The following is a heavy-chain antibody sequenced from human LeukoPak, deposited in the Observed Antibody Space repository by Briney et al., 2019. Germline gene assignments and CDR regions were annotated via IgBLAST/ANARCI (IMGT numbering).Heavy chain of an antibody. D-gene: IGHD6-6*01. J-gene: IGHJ5*02. CDR1: GFTFSSYE. CDR3: ARDEEEYSSSSGGVGWFDP. V-gene: IGHV3-48*03. CDR2: ISSSGSTI. Sequence: QPGGSLRLSCAASGFTFSSYEMNWVRQAPGKGLEWVSYISSSGSTIYYADSVKGRFTISRDNAKNSLYLQMNSLRAEDTAVYYCARDEEEYSSSSGGVGWFDPWGQGTLVTVSS.